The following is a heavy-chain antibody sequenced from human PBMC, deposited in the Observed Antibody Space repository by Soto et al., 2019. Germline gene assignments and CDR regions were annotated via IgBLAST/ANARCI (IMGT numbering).Heavy chain of an antibody. V-gene: IGHV4-31*03. CDR3: ARDKDLQPTVWGF. J-gene: IGHJ4*02. D-gene: IGHD3-16*01. CDR2: VYYSGAT. Sequence: KPSETLSLTCTVSGDSMATGGHYYNWIRQVPGKGLGWIGYVYYSGATHYTPSLRARATISRDTSKNQFSLRLISVTAADTALYYCARDKDLQPTVWGFWGQGIQVTVSS. CDR1: GDSMATGGHY.